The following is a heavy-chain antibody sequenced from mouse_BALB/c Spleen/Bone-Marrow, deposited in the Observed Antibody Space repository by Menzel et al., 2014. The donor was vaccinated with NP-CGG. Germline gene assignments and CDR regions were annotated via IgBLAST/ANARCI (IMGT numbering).Heavy chain of an antibody. CDR1: GFTFTDYY. CDR2: IRNKAYGYTT. J-gene: IGHJ2*01. Sequence: DVMLVESGGGLVQPGGSLRLSCATSGFTFTDYYMNWVRQPPGKALEWLAFIRNKAYGYTTEYSASVKGRFTISRDNSQNILYLQMNTLRAEDSATYYCARDMGGLIFDPWGKGTTLPVST. CDR3: ARDMGGLIFDP. V-gene: IGHV7-3*02.